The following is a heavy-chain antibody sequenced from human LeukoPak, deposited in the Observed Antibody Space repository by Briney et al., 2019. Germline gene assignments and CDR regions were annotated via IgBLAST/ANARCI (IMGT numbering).Heavy chain of an antibody. CDR3: ARGGSNWNYVGFDY. Sequence: PSGTLSVTSTVSGGSFSGYYWSWIRQPPGKGREWIGETNYSGSTNYIPSLTSRVTISVATSKNQFSLMLSSVTAADTAAYYCARGGSNWNYVGFDYWGQGTLVTVSS. CDR1: GGSFSGYY. D-gene: IGHD1-7*01. V-gene: IGHV4-34*01. CDR2: TNYSGST. J-gene: IGHJ4*02.